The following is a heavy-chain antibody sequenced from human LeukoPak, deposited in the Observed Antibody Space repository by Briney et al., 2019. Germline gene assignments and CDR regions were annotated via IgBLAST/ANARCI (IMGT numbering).Heavy chain of an antibody. V-gene: IGHV3-23*01. Sequence: GGSLRLSCAASGFTFSSYAMSWVRQAPGKGLGWVSAICGSGGSTYYADSVKGRFTISRDNSKNTLYLQMNSLRAEDTAVYYCAKDGRDSSGYRFDYWGQGTLVTVSS. CDR1: GFTFSSYA. CDR2: ICGSGGST. D-gene: IGHD3-22*01. J-gene: IGHJ4*02. CDR3: AKDGRDSSGYRFDY.